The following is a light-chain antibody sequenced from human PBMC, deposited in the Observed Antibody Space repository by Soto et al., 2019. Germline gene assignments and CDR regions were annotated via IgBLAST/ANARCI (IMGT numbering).Light chain of an antibody. Sequence: QSALTQPASVSGSPGQSITISCTGTSSDVGSYNLVSWYQQHPGKAPKLMIYEVSKRPSGVSNRFSGSKSGNTASLTISGLQAEDEADYCCCSYAGSSTLYVFGTGTQLTVL. CDR2: EVS. CDR1: SSDVGSYNL. J-gene: IGLJ1*01. V-gene: IGLV2-23*02. CDR3: CSYAGSSTLYV.